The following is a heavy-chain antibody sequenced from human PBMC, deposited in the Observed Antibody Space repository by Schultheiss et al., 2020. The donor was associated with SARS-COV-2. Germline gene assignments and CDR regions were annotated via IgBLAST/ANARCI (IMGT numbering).Heavy chain of an antibody. J-gene: IGHJ6*02. CDR2: ISAYNGNT. CDR3: ARSTELVPDLYYYYGMDV. V-gene: IGHV1-18*04. Sequence: ASVKVSCKAAGYTFTGYYMHWVRQAPGQGLEWMGWISAYNGNTNYAQKLQGRVTMTTNTSTSTAYMELRSLRSDDTAVYYCARSTELVPDLYYYYGMDVWGQGTTVTVSS. D-gene: IGHD2-2*01. CDR1: GYTFTGYY.